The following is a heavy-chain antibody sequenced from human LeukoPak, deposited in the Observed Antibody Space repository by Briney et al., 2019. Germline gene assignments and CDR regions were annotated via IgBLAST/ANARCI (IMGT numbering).Heavy chain of an antibody. Sequence: GASVKVSCKASGYTFTSYDINWVRQATGQGLEWMGWMNPNSGNTGYAQKFQGRVTMTRNTSISTAYMELSSLRSEDTAVYYCARAPGMAVAGTYYYYYMDVWGKGTTVTVSS. CDR2: MNPNSGNT. D-gene: IGHD6-19*01. J-gene: IGHJ6*03. V-gene: IGHV1-8*01. CDR1: GYTFTSYD. CDR3: ARAPGMAVAGTYYYYYMDV.